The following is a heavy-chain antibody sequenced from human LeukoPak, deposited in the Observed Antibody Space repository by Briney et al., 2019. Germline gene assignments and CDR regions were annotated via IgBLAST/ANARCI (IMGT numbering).Heavy chain of an antibody. CDR2: ISSRGTTI. CDR1: GFTFSSYE. Sequence: GGSLRLSCAVSGFTFSSYEMNWVRQAPGKGLEWVSYISSRGTTIYYADSVKGRFTISRDNAKNSLYLQMNSLRAEDTAVYYCARDVYYYYGMDVWGQGTTVTVSS. J-gene: IGHJ6*02. CDR3: ARDVYYYYGMDV. V-gene: IGHV3-48*03.